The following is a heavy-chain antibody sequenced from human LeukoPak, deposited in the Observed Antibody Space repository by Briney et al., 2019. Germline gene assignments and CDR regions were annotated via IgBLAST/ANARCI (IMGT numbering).Heavy chain of an antibody. V-gene: IGHV3-7*01. Sequence: GGCLRLSCAASGFSFSNNWMSWVRQALGKGPEWVANIKTDGSETYYVDSVKGRFTISRDNAKNSLYLQMNSLRAEDTAVYYCAKDGDGYPNWGQGTSVTVSS. J-gene: IGHJ3*01. CDR2: IKTDGSET. CDR1: GFSFSNNW. D-gene: IGHD5-24*01. CDR3: AKDGDGYPN.